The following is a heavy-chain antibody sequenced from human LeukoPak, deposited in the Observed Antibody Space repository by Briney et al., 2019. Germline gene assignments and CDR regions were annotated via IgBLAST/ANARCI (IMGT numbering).Heavy chain of an antibody. CDR2: IKQDGSEK. V-gene: IGHV3-7*03. D-gene: IGHD5-18*01. CDR3: AREGSLYGYHSFDS. Sequence: GGSLRLSCAASGFTFSSYWMSWVRQAPGKGLEWVANIKQDGSEKYYVDSVKGRFTISRDNAKNSLYLHMNSLKTEDTAVYFCAREGSLYGYHSFDSWGQGTLVTVSS. J-gene: IGHJ4*02. CDR1: GFTFSSYW.